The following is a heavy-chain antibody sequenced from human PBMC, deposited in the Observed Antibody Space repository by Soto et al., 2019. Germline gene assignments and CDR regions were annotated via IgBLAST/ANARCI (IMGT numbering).Heavy chain of an antibody. V-gene: IGHV3-66*01. J-gene: IGHJ6*02. CDR2: IYSGGST. CDR1: GFTVSSDY. Sequence: EVQVVESGGGLVQPGGSLRLSCAASGFTVSSDYMNWVRQAPGKGLEWVSVIYSGGSTYYADSVKGRFTISRDNSKNTLYLQMNNLRAEDTAVYYCARDPGDRNGMIVWGQGTTVTVSS. D-gene: IGHD1-26*01. CDR3: ARDPGDRNGMIV.